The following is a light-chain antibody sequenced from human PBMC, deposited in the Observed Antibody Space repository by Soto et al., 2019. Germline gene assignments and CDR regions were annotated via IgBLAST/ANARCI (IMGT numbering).Light chain of an antibody. V-gene: IGKV1-5*03. Sequence: IQMTQSPATLSASVGDRFTIPCRSSQTISSWLAWYQQKPGKAPKLLIYKASTLKSGVPSRFSGSGSGTEFTLTISSLQPDDFATYYCQHYNSYSEAFGQGTKVDI. CDR3: QHYNSYSEA. J-gene: IGKJ1*01. CDR2: KAS. CDR1: QTISSW.